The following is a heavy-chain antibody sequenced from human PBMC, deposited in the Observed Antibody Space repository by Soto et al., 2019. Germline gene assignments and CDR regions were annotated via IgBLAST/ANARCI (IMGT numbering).Heavy chain of an antibody. D-gene: IGHD6-19*01. CDR1: GFTFSSYG. CDR2: ISYDGINK. V-gene: IGHV3-30*18. Sequence: QVQLVESGGGVVQPGRSLRLSCAASGFTFSSYGMHWVRQAPGKGLEWVAVISYDGINKYYADSVKGRFTISRDNSKNTMYLQMNSLSAEDTAVYYCAKAGSSGWYHYWGQGTLVTVSS. CDR3: AKAGSSGWYHY. J-gene: IGHJ4*02.